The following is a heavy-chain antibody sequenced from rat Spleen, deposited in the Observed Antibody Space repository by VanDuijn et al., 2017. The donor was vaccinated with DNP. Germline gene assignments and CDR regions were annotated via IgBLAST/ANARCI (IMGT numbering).Heavy chain of an antibody. J-gene: IGHJ1*01. CDR3: SRSGQLYWYFDF. V-gene: IGHV3-1*01. CDR1: GYSITSNY. CDR2: ISYSGST. D-gene: IGHD1-10*01. Sequence: EVQLQESGSGLVKPSQSLSLTCSVTGYSITSNYWGWIRKFPGNKLEYIGHISYSGSTNYNPSLKSRLSITRDTSKNHFLLHLNSVTTEDTAIYFCSRSGQLYWYFDFWGPGTMVTVSS.